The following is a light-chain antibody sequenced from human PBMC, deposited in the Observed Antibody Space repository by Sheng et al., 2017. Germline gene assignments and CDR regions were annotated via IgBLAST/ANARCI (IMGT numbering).Light chain of an antibody. J-gene: IGKJ3*01. V-gene: IGKV1-9*01. CDR3: QQLNSSPT. CDR1: QGISSY. CDR2: AAS. Sequence: DIQLTQSPSFLSASVGDRVTITCRASQGISSYLAWYQQKPGKAPKLLIYAASTLQSGVPSRFSGSGSGTDFTLTISSLQPEDFATYYCQQLNSSPTFGPGTKVDIK.